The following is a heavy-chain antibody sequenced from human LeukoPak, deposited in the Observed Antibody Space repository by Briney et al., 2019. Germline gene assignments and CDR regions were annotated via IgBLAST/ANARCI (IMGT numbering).Heavy chain of an antibody. Sequence: PSETLSLTCTVSGGSIGIDDYYWTWIRQPPGKGLEWIGYIYHRGTTYYNPSLESRVTISVDTSKNQFSLKLSSVTAADTAVYYCARHSGIAAAGTIDYWGQGTLVTVSS. V-gene: IGHV4-30-2*01. CDR1: GGSIGIDDYY. CDR3: ARHSGIAAAGTIDY. J-gene: IGHJ4*02. CDR2: IYHRGTT. D-gene: IGHD6-13*01.